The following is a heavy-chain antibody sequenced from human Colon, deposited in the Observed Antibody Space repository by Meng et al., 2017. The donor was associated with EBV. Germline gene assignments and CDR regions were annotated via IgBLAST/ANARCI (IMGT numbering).Heavy chain of an antibody. D-gene: IGHD7-27*01. Sequence: LQESGSGLVTPSQPLSLPCVVPGDSVTNGGYSWSWIRQPPGKGLEWIGYIYHSGSTKYNPSLKSRVTISVDTSKNQFSLKLSSVTAADTAVYYCARDTSTWGNKGLDHWGQGILVTVSS. CDR2: IYHSGST. J-gene: IGHJ4*02. CDR3: ARDTSTWGNKGLDH. V-gene: IGHV4-30-2*01. CDR1: GDSVTNGGYS.